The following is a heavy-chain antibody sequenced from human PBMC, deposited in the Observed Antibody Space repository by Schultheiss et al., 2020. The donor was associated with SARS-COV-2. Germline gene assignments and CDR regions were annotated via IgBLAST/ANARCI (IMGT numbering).Heavy chain of an antibody. Sequence: GESLKISCAASGFTFSTYSMNWVRQAPGKGLEWVSSISSSSSYIYYADSVKGRFTISRDNAKNSLYLQMNSLRAEDTAVYYCARVRRGYYDSSCFDYWGQGTVVTVSS. V-gene: IGHV3-21*01. CDR2: ISSSSSYI. D-gene: IGHD3-22*01. CDR1: GFTFSTYS. CDR3: ARVRRGYYDSSCFDY. J-gene: IGHJ4*02.